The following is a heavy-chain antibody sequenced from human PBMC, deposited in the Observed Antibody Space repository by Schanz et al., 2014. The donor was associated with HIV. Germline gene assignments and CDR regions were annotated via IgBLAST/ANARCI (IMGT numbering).Heavy chain of an antibody. Sequence: QVQLVESGGGVVQPGRSLRLSCAVSGFTLSSYGMHWVRQAPGKGLEWVAVISYDGSSKYYADSVKGRFSISRDSAKNALYLQMNSLRGDDTAVYYCARRDTGTLYYYYHYGMDVWGQGTTVTVSS. J-gene: IGHJ6*02. V-gene: IGHV3-30*03. CDR1: GFTLSSYG. CDR3: ARRDTGTLYYYYHYGMDV. D-gene: IGHD1-1*01. CDR2: ISYDGSSK.